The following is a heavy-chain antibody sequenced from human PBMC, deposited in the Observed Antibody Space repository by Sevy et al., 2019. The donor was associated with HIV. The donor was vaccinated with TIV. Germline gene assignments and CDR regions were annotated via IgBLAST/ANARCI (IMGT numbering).Heavy chain of an antibody. CDR3: ARLITIFGVAPDY. V-gene: IGHV3-33*01. D-gene: IGHD3-3*01. Sequence: GGSLRLSCPASGFTFSSYGMHWVRQAPGKGLEWVAVIWYDGSNKYYADSVKGRFTISRDNSKNTLYLQMNSLRAEDTAVYYCARLITIFGVAPDYWGQGTLVTVSS. J-gene: IGHJ4*02. CDR2: IWYDGSNK. CDR1: GFTFSSYG.